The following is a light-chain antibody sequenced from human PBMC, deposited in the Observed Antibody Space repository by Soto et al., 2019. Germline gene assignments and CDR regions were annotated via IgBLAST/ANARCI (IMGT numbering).Light chain of an antibody. V-gene: IGKV1-17*01. Sequence: DIQMTHSPSTLSASIGDRVTITFRSSQDIGNDLGWYQQKPGKAPKVLIWDASSLQRGVPSRFSGSGSGTDFTLTISCLQSEDFATHYCQQYYSYPLTFGGGTKVDI. CDR2: DAS. J-gene: IGKJ4*01. CDR3: QQYYSYPLT. CDR1: QDIGND.